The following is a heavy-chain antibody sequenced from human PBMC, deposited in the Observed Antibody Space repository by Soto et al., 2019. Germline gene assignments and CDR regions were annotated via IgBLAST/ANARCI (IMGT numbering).Heavy chain of an antibody. D-gene: IGHD3-22*01. V-gene: IGHV3-48*02. CDR2: ISSTSRTI. Sequence: GGSLRLSCAASGFTFSTYSLNWVRQAPGKGLEWLSYISSTSRTIYYADSVKGRFTISGHNAKNSLYLQMNSLRDEDTAVYHCARDYHDSSGIEAYWGPGTLVTVSS. J-gene: IGHJ4*02. CDR1: GFTFSTYS. CDR3: ARDYHDSSGIEAY.